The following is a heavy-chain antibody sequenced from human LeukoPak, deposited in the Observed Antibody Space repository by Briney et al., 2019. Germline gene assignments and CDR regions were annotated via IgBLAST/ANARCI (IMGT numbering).Heavy chain of an antibody. CDR2: VNQSGGT. Sequence: SETLSLTCAVYGGSLSGYYWSWIRQPPGKGLEWIGEVNQSGGTKNNPSLKSRVIISRDTSKNQFSLKLSSVTAADTAVYYCARGRPGYSGYDLGVFYYYYYGMDVWGQGTTVTVS. V-gene: IGHV4-34*01. D-gene: IGHD5-12*01. CDR1: GGSLSGYY. J-gene: IGHJ6*02. CDR3: ARGRPGYSGYDLGVFYYYYYGMDV.